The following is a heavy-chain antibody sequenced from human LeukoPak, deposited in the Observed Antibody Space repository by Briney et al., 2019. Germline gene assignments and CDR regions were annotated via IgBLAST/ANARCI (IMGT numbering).Heavy chain of an antibody. CDR2: IYYSGST. Sequence: SETLPLTCTVSGGSISSYYWSWIRQPPGKGLEWIGYIYYSGSTNYNPSLKSRVTISVDTSKNQFSLKLSSVTAADTAVYYCARDLYGSSGYYYKAFDIWGQGTMVTVSS. D-gene: IGHD3-22*01. CDR3: ARDLYGSSGYYYKAFDI. CDR1: GGSISSYY. V-gene: IGHV4-59*01. J-gene: IGHJ3*02.